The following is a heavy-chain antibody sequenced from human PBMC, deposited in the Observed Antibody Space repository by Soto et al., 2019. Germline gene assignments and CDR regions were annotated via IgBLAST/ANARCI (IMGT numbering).Heavy chain of an antibody. CDR2: IYNPDIGST. Sequence: QVQLQESGPGLVKPSETLSLTCTVTGGPINSYYCTWIRQAPGQGLEWIGYIYNPDIGSTNYNPSLKSRVTISRDMSKNQFSLTLSSVTAADTAVYYGARGRHLDDWGQGALVTVSS. J-gene: IGHJ4*02. CDR1: GGPINSYY. CDR3: ARGRHLDD. V-gene: IGHV4-59*01.